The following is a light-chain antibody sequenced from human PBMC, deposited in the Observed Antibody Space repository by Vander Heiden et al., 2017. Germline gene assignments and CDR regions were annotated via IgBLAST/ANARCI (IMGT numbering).Light chain of an antibody. CDR1: QSISSN. V-gene: IGKV1-39*01. CDR3: QQSNISPWT. CDR2: AAS. Sequence: DIQMTQSPSSLSASVGDRVTITCRASQSISSNLNWYQQTPGKAPKPLIYAASSLQSGVPSRFSGSGSGTDLTITMSSLQPEDFASYYCQQSNISPWTFGQGTKVEIK. J-gene: IGKJ1*01.